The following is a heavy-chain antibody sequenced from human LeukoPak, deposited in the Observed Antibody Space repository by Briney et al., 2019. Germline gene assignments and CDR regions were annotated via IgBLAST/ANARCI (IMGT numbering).Heavy chain of an antibody. J-gene: IGHJ3*02. CDR1: GYTFTDYY. V-gene: IGHV1-2*02. Sequence: ASVKVSCKASGYTFTDYYLHWVRQAPGQGLEWMGWINPNSGDTHFAQTFQDRVTMARDTSNSSAYMELGRLGSDDTALYYCARRVAAPGHDAFDIWGQGTMVTVSS. CDR3: ARRVAAPGHDAFDI. CDR2: INPNSGDT. D-gene: IGHD6-13*01.